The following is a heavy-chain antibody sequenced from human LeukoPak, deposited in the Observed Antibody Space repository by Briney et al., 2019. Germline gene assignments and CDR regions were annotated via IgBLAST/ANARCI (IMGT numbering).Heavy chain of an antibody. CDR2: IIPIFGTA. J-gene: IGHJ5*02. Sequence: GASVKVSCKASGYTFTSYGISWVRQAPGQGLEWMGGIIPIFGTANYAQKFQGRVTITADESTSTAYMELSSLRSEDTAVYYCARDYYDSSGYPSWFDPWGQGTLVTVSS. CDR1: GYTFTSYG. D-gene: IGHD3-22*01. CDR3: ARDYYDSSGYPSWFDP. V-gene: IGHV1-69*13.